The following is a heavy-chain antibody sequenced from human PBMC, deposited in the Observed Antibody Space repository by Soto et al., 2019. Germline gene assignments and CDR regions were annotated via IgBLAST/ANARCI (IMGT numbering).Heavy chain of an antibody. D-gene: IGHD3-22*01. CDR2: ISSSSSYI. J-gene: IGHJ3*02. CDR3: ARDRYGQYSSGYYYDPSFDI. Sequence: GGSLRLSCAASGFTFSSYSMNWVRQAPGKGLEWVSSISSSSSYIYYADSVKGRFTISRDNAKNSLYLQMNSLRAEDTAVYYCARDRYGQYSSGYYYDPSFDIWGQGTMVTVSS. CDR1: GFTFSSYS. V-gene: IGHV3-21*01.